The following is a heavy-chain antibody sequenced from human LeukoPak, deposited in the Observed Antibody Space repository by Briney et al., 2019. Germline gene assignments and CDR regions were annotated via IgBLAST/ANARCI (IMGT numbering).Heavy chain of an antibody. CDR1: GFTFSSYG. D-gene: IGHD3-22*01. CDR2: IWYDGSNK. J-gene: IGHJ4*02. Sequence: GGSLRLSCAASGFTFSSYGMHWVRQAPGKGLEWVAVIWYDGSNKYYADSVKGRFTISRDNSKNTLYLQMNSLRAEDTAVYYCAKDPQKKYYYDTPYWGQGTLVTVSS. CDR3: AKDPQKKYYYDTPY. V-gene: IGHV3-33*06.